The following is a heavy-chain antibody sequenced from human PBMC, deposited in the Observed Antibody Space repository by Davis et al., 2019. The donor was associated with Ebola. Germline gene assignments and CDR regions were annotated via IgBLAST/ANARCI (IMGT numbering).Heavy chain of an antibody. J-gene: IGHJ3*02. CDR3: ARGRVAFDI. CDR2: INHGGST. Sequence: MPSETLSLTCAVYIGSFSGYYWSWIRQPPGKGLEWIGEINHGGSTNYNPSLKSRVTISVDTSKNQFSPKLTSVTAADTAVYYCARGRVAFDIWDQGTMVTVSS. CDR1: IGSFSGYY. V-gene: IGHV4-34*01.